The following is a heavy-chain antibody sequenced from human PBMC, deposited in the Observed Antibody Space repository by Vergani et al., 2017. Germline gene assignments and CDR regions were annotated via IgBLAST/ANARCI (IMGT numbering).Heavy chain of an antibody. CDR1: GFTFTSSA. Sequence: QMQLVQSGPEVKKPGTSVKVSCKASGFTFTSSAVQWVRQARGQRLEWIGWIVVGSGNTNYAQKFQERVTITRDMSTSTAYMELSSLRSEDTAVYYCARRLRWVGDAFDIWGQGTMVTVSS. CDR2: IVVGSGNT. V-gene: IGHV1-58*01. CDR3: ARRLRWVGDAFDI. J-gene: IGHJ3*02. D-gene: IGHD4-23*01.